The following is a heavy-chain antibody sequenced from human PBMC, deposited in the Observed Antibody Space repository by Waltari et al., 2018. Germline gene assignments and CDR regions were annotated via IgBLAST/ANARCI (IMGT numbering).Heavy chain of an antibody. CDR2: IKEDVSEK. CDR1: GFTISTSW. D-gene: IGHD6-13*01. V-gene: IGHV3-7*01. CDR3: ATTAAVTFHY. J-gene: IGHJ4*02. Sequence: EVQLLVSGGGLVQPGGSLRLSCAAPGFTISTSWISWVRQAPGKGLEWVAIIKEDVSEKYYVDSVKGRFTISRDNAKNSLFLQMNSLTAADTAVYYCATTAAVTFHYWGQGTLVTVSS.